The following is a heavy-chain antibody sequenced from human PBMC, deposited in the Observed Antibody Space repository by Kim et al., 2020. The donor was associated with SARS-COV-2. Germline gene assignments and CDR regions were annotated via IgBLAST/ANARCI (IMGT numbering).Heavy chain of an antibody. V-gene: IGHV3-23*01. CDR2: ISGSGGST. J-gene: IGHJ3*02. D-gene: IGHD3-22*01. Sequence: GGSLRLSCAVSGFTFGSYAVSWVRQAPGKGLEWVSAISGSGGSTYYADSVKGRFTISRDNSKNTLYLQMNSLRAEDTAVYYCAKAGNDSSGFDAFDIWGQGTMVTVPS. CDR1: GFTFGSYA. CDR3: AKAGNDSSGFDAFDI.